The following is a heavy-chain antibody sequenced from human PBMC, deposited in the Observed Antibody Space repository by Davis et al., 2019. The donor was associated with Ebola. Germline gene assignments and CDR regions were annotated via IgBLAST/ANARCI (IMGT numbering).Heavy chain of an antibody. V-gene: IGHV1-8*02. Sequence: ASVKVSCKASGYTFTNYGISWVRQAPGQGLEWMGWMNPNNGNTGYLQKFQGRVTMTRDTSISTAYLELSSLRPEDTAVYYCARAPGWELLYWGQGTLVTVSS. CDR3: ARAPGWELLY. D-gene: IGHD1-26*01. J-gene: IGHJ4*02. CDR2: MNPNNGNT. CDR1: GYTFTNYG.